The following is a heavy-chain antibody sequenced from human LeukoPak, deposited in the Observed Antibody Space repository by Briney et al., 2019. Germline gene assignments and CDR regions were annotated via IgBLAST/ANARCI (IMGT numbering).Heavy chain of an antibody. Sequence: PGGSLRLSCAASGFTFSSYAMSWVRQAPGKGLEWVSAISGSGGSTYYADSVMGRFTISRDNSKNTLHLQMNSLRAEDTAVYYCAKGTQNYDILTGLDYWGQGTLVTVSS. J-gene: IGHJ4*02. CDR2: ISGSGGST. CDR3: AKGTQNYDILTGLDY. CDR1: GFTFSSYA. V-gene: IGHV3-23*01. D-gene: IGHD3-9*01.